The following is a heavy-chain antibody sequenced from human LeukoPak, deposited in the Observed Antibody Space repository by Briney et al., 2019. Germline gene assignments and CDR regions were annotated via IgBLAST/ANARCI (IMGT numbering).Heavy chain of an antibody. V-gene: IGHV1-18*01. CDR3: ARDWTSTDAY. D-gene: IGHD3/OR15-3a*01. Sequence: ASVKVSCKTSGYTFSNFRINWARQAPGQGLEWMGWISGNNDNPNYGQKFQGRITVTTDPSTSTAYMELRNLRFDDTAVYYCARDWTSTDAYWGQGTLVTVSS. CDR2: ISGNNDNP. J-gene: IGHJ4*02. CDR1: GYTFSNFR.